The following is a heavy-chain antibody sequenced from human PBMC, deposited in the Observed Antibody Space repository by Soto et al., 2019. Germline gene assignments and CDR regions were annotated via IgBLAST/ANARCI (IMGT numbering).Heavy chain of an antibody. CDR2: INHHGST. D-gene: IGHD2-15*01. CDR3: ARGRGPDF. V-gene: IGHV4-59*12. Sequence: SETLSLTCTVSGGSISSYYWSWIRQPPGKGLEWIGYINHHGSTNYNPSLKSRVTISVDTSKSQFSLNLISVTAADTAVYYCARGRGPDFWGQGTLVTVSS. CDR1: GGSISSYY. J-gene: IGHJ4*02.